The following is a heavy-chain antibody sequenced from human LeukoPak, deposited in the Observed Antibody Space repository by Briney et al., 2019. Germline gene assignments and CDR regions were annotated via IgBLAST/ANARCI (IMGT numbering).Heavy chain of an antibody. V-gene: IGHV3-7*01. Sequence: PGGSLRLSCAASGFTFSNYWMSWVRQAPGKGLEWVANMNQDGSEKYYVDSVKGRFIISRDNAKNSVYLQMNSLRVEDTAVYYCSREDYGDYERVYYPFMDFWGKGTTVTVSS. CDR1: GFTFSNYW. J-gene: IGHJ6*03. CDR2: MNQDGSEK. D-gene: IGHD4-17*01. CDR3: SREDYGDYERVYYPFMDF.